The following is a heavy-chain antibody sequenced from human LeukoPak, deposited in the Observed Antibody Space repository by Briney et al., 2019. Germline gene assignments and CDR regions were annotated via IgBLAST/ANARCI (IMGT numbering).Heavy chain of an antibody. CDR3: ARDDSSGYRYGAFDI. Sequence: TPETLSLTCTVSGGSISSGDYYWSWIRQPPGKGLEWIGYIYYSGSTYYNPSLKSRVTISVDTSKNQFSLKLSSVTAADTAVYYCARDDSSGYRYGAFDIWGQGTMVTVSS. CDR1: GGSISSGDYY. CDR2: IYYSGST. J-gene: IGHJ3*02. V-gene: IGHV4-30-4*08. D-gene: IGHD3-22*01.